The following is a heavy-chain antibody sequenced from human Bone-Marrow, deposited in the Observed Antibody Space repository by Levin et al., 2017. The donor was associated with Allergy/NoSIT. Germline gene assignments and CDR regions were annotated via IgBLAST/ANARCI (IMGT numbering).Heavy chain of an antibody. D-gene: IGHD4-11*01. CDR2: IRGAGTT. J-gene: IGHJ4*02. Sequence: GESLKISCAASGFTFSSYAMSWVRQAPGKGLEWVSGIRGAGTTDYADYVKGRFAISRDSSKNTLYLQMSSLRAEDTAVYYCAKDQGRSTGPTCDSWGQGTLVTVSS. CDR3: AKDQGRSTGPTCDS. V-gene: IGHV3-23*01. CDR1: GFTFSSYA.